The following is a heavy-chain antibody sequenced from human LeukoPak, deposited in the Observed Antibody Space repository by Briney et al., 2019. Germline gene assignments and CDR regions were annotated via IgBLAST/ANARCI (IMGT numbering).Heavy chain of an antibody. CDR3: ARVTASFAYGMDV. D-gene: IGHD5-18*01. V-gene: IGHV4-31*03. J-gene: IGHJ6*02. CDR2: IYYSGST. Sequence: SQTLSLTCTVSGGSISSGGYYWSWIRQHPGKGLEWIGYIYYSGSTYYNPSLKSRITISVDTSRNHFSLQLSSVTAADTALYYCARVTASFAYGMDVWGQGTTVIVS. CDR1: GGSISSGGYY.